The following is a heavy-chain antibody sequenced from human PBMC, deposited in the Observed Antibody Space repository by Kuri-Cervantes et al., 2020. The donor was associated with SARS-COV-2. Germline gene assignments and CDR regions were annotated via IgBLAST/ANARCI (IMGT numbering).Heavy chain of an antibody. Sequence: GESLKISCASGFTFSSYGMHWVRQAPGKGLQWVAFIRYDGSDKYYVDSVKGRFTISRDNSKNTLHLQMNSLRTEDTAVYYCAVRVGDLDAFDIWGQGTMVTVSS. D-gene: IGHD2-21*02. V-gene: IGHV3-30*02. J-gene: IGHJ3*02. CDR1: GFTFSSYG. CDR2: IRYDGSDK. CDR3: AVRVGDLDAFDI.